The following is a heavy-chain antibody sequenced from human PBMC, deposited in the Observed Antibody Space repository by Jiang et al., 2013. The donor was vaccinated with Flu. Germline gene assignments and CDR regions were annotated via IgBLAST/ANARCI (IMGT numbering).Heavy chain of an antibody. CDR1: GFNLNDYD. D-gene: IGHD6-19*01. Sequence: GFNLNDYDISWVRQAPGKGLEWVSSITSRSTYIYYADSVKGRFTISRDNAKSLVYLQMNSLRAEDTAAYYCARDLAGRRWYFDLWGRGTPGHCLL. CDR2: ITSRSTYI. CDR3: ARDLAGRRWYFDL. V-gene: IGHV3-21*01. J-gene: IGHJ2*01.